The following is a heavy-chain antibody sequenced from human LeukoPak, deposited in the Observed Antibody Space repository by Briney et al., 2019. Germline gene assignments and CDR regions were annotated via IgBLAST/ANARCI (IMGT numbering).Heavy chain of an antibody. Sequence: GGSLRLSCAAAGFTFSSYVMHWVRQAPGKGLEWVAVISYDGRNEFYADSVKGRFTISRDSSNNTLYLRMSSLRPEDTAVYYCARLGAGDAFDIWGQGTMVTVSS. CDR2: ISYDGRNE. V-gene: IGHV3-30*04. D-gene: IGHD1-26*01. CDR3: ARLGAGDAFDI. CDR1: GFTFSSYV. J-gene: IGHJ3*02.